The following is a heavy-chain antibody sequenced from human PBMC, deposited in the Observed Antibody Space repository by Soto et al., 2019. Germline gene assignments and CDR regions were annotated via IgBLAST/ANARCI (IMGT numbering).Heavy chain of an antibody. J-gene: IGHJ4*02. CDR2: ISNGGSNK. V-gene: IGHV3-30*18. CDR1: GFTFSNYG. Sequence: QVQLLESGGGVVQPGRSLRLSCVASGFTFSNYGMHWVRQAPGKGLEWVAVISNGGSNKYYVDSVKGRFTISKDNSKKTPYVQMNSLRAEETAVYYCAKDLWFGESLKYYFDYWGQGILVTVSS. CDR3: AKDLWFGESLKYYFDY. D-gene: IGHD3-10*01.